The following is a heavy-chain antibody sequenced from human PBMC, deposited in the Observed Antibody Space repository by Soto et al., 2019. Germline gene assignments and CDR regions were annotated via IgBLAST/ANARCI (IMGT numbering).Heavy chain of an antibody. CDR2: ISGSGGST. J-gene: IGHJ6*02. CDR3: AKDTPGPLYYYGMDV. V-gene: IGHV3-23*01. Sequence: EVQLLESGGGLVQPGGSLRLSCAVSGFTFSSYVMSWVRQAPGKGLEWVSAISGSGGSTYYADSVKGRFTISRDNSKNTLYLQMNSLRAEDTAVYYCAKDTPGPLYYYGMDVWGQGTTVTVSS. CDR1: GFTFSSYV. D-gene: IGHD2-15*01.